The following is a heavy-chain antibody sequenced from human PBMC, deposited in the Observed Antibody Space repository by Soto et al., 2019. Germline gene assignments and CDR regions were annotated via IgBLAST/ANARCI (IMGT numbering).Heavy chain of an antibody. D-gene: IGHD3-10*01. CDR2: MNPNSGNT. Sequence: ASVKVSCKASGYTFTSYDINWVRQATGQGLEWMGWMNPNSGNTGYAQKFQGRVTMTRNTSISTAYMELSSLRSEDTAVYYCALLWFGELLYYMDVWGKGTTVTVSS. CDR1: GYTFTSYD. CDR3: ALLWFGELLYYMDV. J-gene: IGHJ6*03. V-gene: IGHV1-8*01.